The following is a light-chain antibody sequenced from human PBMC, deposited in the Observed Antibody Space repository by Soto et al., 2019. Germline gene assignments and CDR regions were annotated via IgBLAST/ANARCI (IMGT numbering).Light chain of an antibody. J-gene: IGLJ1*01. CDR3: CSYAGSYTYV. Sequence: SVLTKARSLSGSPGQSVTISCTGTSSDVGGYNYVSWYQQHPGKAPKLMIYDVSKRPSGVPDRFSGSKSGNTASLTISGLQAEDEADYYCCSYAGSYTYVFGTGTKVTVL. CDR2: DVS. CDR1: SSDVGGYNY. V-gene: IGLV2-11*01.